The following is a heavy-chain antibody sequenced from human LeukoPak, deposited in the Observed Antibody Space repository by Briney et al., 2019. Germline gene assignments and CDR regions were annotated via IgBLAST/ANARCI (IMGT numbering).Heavy chain of an antibody. Sequence: SETLSLTCTVSGGSISSSSYYWGWIRQPPGKGLEWIGSIYYSGSTYYNPSLKSRVTISVDTSKNQFSLKLSSVTAADTAVYYCARRNPELHDAFDIWGQGTMVTVSS. J-gene: IGHJ3*02. V-gene: IGHV4-39*01. CDR1: GGSISSSSYY. D-gene: IGHD1-7*01. CDR3: ARRNPELHDAFDI. CDR2: IYYSGST.